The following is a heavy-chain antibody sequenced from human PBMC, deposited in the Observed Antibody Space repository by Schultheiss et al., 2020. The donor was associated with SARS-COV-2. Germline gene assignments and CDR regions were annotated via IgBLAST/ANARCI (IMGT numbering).Heavy chain of an antibody. CDR1: GFTFSSYW. Sequence: GGSLRLSCAASGFTFSSYWMSWVRQAPGKGLEWVANIKQDGSEKYYVDSVKGRFTISRDNAKNSLYLQMNSLRAEDTAVYYCARDSGMATTTLFDYWGQGTLVTVSS. V-gene: IGHV3-7*01. D-gene: IGHD5-24*01. CDR2: IKQDGSEK. J-gene: IGHJ4*02. CDR3: ARDSGMATTTLFDY.